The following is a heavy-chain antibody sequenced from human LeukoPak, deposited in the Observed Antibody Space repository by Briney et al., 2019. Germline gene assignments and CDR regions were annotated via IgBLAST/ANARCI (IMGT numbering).Heavy chain of an antibody. V-gene: IGHV3-30-3*02. J-gene: IGHJ2*01. Sequence: PGGSLRLSCAASGFTLSSYAMHWVRQAPGKGLEWVAVISYDGSNKYYADSVKGRFTISRDNSKNTLYLQKNSLRADDTAIYYCAKSMTLQWRGFFDLWGRGTHVTVSS. CDR1: GFTLSSYA. D-gene: IGHD6-19*01. CDR3: AKSMTLQWRGFFDL. CDR2: ISYDGSNK.